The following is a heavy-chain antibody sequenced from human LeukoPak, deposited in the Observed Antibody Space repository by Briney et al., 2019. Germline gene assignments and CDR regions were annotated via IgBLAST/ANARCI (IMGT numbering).Heavy chain of an antibody. CDR1: GFTFSDYW. V-gene: IGHV3-74*01. J-gene: IGHJ3*02. Sequence: SGGSLRLSCAASGFTFSDYWMHWVRQAPGKGLVWVSRIDLAGEYTTYAESVKGRFTISRDNAKNTLYLQMHSLRAEDTAVYYCASGNSHAFDIWGQGTMVTVSS. CDR3: ASGNSHAFDI. CDR2: IDLAGEYT.